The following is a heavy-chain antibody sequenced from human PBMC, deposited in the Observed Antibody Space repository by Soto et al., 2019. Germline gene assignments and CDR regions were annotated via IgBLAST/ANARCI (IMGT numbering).Heavy chain of an antibody. CDR1: GFSLSTNGVG. Sequence: QITLKESGPTLVKPTQTLTLTCTISGFSLSTNGVGVGWVRQPPGKALEWLALIYWDDDKRYSPSLRSRLTITKDPSKNQVVLTMTNMDPVDTATYYCAHRRGGGAAEYWGQGTLATVSS. CDR3: AHRRGGGAAEY. CDR2: IYWDDDK. V-gene: IGHV2-5*02. D-gene: IGHD2-15*01. J-gene: IGHJ1*01.